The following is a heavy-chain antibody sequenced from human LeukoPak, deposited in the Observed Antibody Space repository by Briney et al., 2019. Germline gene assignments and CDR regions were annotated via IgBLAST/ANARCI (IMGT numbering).Heavy chain of an antibody. J-gene: IGHJ4*02. V-gene: IGHV3-23*01. D-gene: IGHD3-22*01. CDR2: ISGSGGST. CDR1: GFTFSSYA. Sequence: GGSLTLSCAASGFTFSSYAMSWVRQAPGKGLEWVSAISGSGGSTYYADSVKGRFTISRDNSRNTLYLQMNSLRAEDTAVYYCAKRPAYDSSGSVRDYWGQGTLVTVSS. CDR3: AKRPAYDSSGSVRDY.